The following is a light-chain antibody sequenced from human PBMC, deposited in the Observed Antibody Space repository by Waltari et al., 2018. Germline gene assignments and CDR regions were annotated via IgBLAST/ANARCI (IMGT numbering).Light chain of an antibody. CDR1: QSLVYIDGNTY. V-gene: IGKV2-30*01. J-gene: IGKJ1*01. CDR3: MQGTHWPWT. CDR2: KVS. Sequence: DVVMTQSPLSLPVTLGQPASISCRSSQSLVYIDGNTYLNWFQPRPGQSPRRLIYKVSDRDAGVPDRFSGSGSGTDFTLKISRVEAEDVGIYYCMQGTHWPWTFGQGTKVEIK.